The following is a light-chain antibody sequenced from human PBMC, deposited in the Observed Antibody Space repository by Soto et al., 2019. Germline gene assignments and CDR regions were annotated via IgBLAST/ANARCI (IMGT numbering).Light chain of an antibody. CDR2: WAS. J-gene: IGKJ4*01. CDR3: QQYYTNALT. V-gene: IGKV4-1*01. CDR1: QSVLYSSNNKNY. Sequence: DIVLTQSPDSLAVSLGERATINCKSSQSVLYSSNNKNYLAWYQQKPGQPPKLLIYWASTRESGVPERFSGSGSGTDFNLTISSLQAEDVAVYYCQQYYTNALTFGGGTKVGVK.